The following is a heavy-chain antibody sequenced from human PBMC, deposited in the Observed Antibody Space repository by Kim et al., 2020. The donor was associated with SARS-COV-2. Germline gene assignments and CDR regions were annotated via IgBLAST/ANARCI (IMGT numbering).Heavy chain of an antibody. Sequence: ASVKVSCKASGYTFTSHYMHWVRQAPGQGLEWMGIINPSGGSTSYAQRFQGRVTMTRDTSTSTVYMEVSSLRSEDTAVYYCARGDSSGYTDYYGMDVWGQGTTVTVSS. CDR2: INPSGGST. D-gene: IGHD3-22*01. J-gene: IGHJ6*02. V-gene: IGHV1-46*01. CDR3: ARGDSSGYTDYYGMDV. CDR1: GYTFTSHY.